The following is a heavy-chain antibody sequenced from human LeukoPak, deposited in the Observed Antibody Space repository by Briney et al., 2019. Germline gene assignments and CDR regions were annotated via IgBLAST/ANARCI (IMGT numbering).Heavy chain of an antibody. V-gene: IGHV3-33*01. CDR2: IWYDGSNK. CDR3: ARTGYGDYVYWFDP. D-gene: IGHD4-17*01. CDR1: GCTFSSNG. Sequence: GRTLRLTCAASGCTFSSNGMHWVRRPPARGREGGAVIWYDGSNKNYADSVKGRFTISRDNSKNTLYLQMNSLRVEDTAVYYCARTGYGDYVYWFDPWGQGTLVTVSS. J-gene: IGHJ5*02.